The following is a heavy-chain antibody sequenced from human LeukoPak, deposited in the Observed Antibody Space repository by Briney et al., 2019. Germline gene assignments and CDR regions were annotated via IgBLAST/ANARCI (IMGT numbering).Heavy chain of an antibody. J-gene: IGHJ4*02. CDR2: IYHRGST. CDR3: ARDRGRGNWNFDY. V-gene: IGHV4-38-2*02. CDR1: GYSISSGYY. Sequence: SETLSLTCTVSGYSISSGYYWGWIRQPPGKGLEWIGSIYHRGSTYYNPSLKSRVTISVDTSKNQFSLKLSSVTAADTAVYYCARDRGRGNWNFDYWGQGTLVTVSS. D-gene: IGHD1-1*01.